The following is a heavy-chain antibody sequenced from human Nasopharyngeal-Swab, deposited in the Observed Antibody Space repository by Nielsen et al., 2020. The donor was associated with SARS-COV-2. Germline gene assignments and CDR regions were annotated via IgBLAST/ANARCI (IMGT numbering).Heavy chain of an antibody. Sequence: GESLKISCAASGFTFSSYWMSWVRQALGKGLEWVANIKQDGSEKYYVDSVKGRFTISRDNAKNSLYLQMNSLRAEDTAVYYCAREFGYSGYDKRYYYYGMDAWGQGTTVTVSS. CDR2: IKQDGSEK. J-gene: IGHJ6*02. V-gene: IGHV3-7*01. CDR3: AREFGYSGYDKRYYYYGMDA. D-gene: IGHD5-12*01. CDR1: GFTFSSYW.